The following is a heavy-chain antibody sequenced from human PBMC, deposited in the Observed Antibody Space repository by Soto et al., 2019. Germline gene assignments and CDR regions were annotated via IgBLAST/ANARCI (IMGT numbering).Heavy chain of an antibody. J-gene: IGHJ4*02. V-gene: IGHV3-48*03. CDR1: GFTFSSYE. D-gene: IGHD3-22*01. Sequence: QPGGSLRLSCAASGFTFSSYEMNWVRQAPGKGLEWVSYISSSGSTIYYADSVKGRFTISRDNAKNSLYLQMNSLRAEDTAVYYCARGAYYYDSSGYYPGYWGQGTLVTVSS. CDR3: ARGAYYYDSSGYYPGY. CDR2: ISSSGSTI.